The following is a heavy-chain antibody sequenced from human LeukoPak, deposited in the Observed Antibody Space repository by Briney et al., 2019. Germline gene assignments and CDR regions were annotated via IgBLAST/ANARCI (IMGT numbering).Heavy chain of an antibody. Sequence: SVKVSCKASGGTFISYAISWVRQAPGQGLEWMGGIIPIFGTANYAQKFQGRVTITADESTSTAYMELSSLRSEDTAVYYCARDSGGYSYGYKDYWGQGTLVTVSS. J-gene: IGHJ4*02. CDR2: IIPIFGTA. V-gene: IGHV1-69*13. D-gene: IGHD5-18*01. CDR3: ARDSGGYSYGYKDY. CDR1: GGTFISYA.